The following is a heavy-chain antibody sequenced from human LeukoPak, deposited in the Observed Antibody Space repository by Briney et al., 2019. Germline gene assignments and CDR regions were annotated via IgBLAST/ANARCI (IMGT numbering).Heavy chain of an antibody. Sequence: SETLSLTCTVSGGSISSYSWSWIRQAPGKGLEWIGYFYHGGGTSYNPSLRSRVTISVDRSKNQFSLKLTSVTAADTAVYYCARSAFAEGYFDLWGRGTLVTASS. CDR2: FYHGGGT. J-gene: IGHJ2*01. V-gene: IGHV4-59*12. CDR3: ARSAFAEGYFDL. CDR1: GGSISSYS.